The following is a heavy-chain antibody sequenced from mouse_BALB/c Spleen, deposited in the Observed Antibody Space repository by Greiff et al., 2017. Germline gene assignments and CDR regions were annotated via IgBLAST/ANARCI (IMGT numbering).Heavy chain of an antibody. D-gene: IGHD2-4*01. CDR1: GFSLTSYG. V-gene: IGHV2-2*02. J-gene: IGHJ3*01. Sequence: QVQLQQSGPGLVQPSQSLSITCTVSGFSLTSYGVHWVRQSPGKGLEWLGVIWSGGSTDYNAAFISRLSISKDNSKSQVFFKMNSLQANDTAIYYCAREGLRRFAYWGQGTLVTVSA. CDR2: IWSGGST. CDR3: AREGLRRFAY.